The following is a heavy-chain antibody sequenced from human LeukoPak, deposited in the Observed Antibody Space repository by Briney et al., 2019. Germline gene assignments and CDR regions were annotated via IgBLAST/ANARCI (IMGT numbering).Heavy chain of an antibody. CDR1: GYTFTNYD. J-gene: IGHJ5*02. D-gene: IGHD3-22*01. CDR2: MKPDSGAT. CDR3: ARTYYDGSRNPNWFDP. Sequence: ASVKVSCKASGYTFTNYDINWVRQAAGQGLEWMGWMKPDSGATGYAEKFRGRVTLTSDTSTSTAYMELSGLRSEDTAVCFCARTYYDGSRNPNWFDPWGQGTLVTVSS. V-gene: IGHV1-8*01.